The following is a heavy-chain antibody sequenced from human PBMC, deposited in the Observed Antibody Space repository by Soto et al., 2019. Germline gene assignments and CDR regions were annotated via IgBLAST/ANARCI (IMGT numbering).Heavy chain of an antibody. CDR1: GGTFSSYT. CDR3: ARGNHRWLQLWYFDL. J-gene: IGHJ2*01. CDR2: IIPIFGTA. Sequence: GASVKVSCKASGGTFSSYTISLVRQAPGQGLEWMGGIIPIFGTANYAQKFQGRVTITADESTSTAYMELSSLRSEDTAVYYCARGNHRWLQLWYFDLWGRGTLVTVSS. V-gene: IGHV1-69*13. D-gene: IGHD5-12*01.